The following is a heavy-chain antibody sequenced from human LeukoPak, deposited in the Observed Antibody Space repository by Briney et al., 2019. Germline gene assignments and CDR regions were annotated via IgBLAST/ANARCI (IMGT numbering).Heavy chain of an antibody. CDR3: ARDLGHYYGSGSYFDY. D-gene: IGHD3-10*01. J-gene: IGHJ4*02. V-gene: IGHV1-46*01. CDR2: INPSGGST. CDR1: GYTFTSYY. Sequence: ASVKVSCKASGYTFTSYYMHWVRQAPGQGLEWMGIINPSGGSTSYARKFQGRVTMTRDTSTSTVYMELSSLRSEDTAVYYCARDLGHYYGSGSYFDYWGQGTLVTVSS.